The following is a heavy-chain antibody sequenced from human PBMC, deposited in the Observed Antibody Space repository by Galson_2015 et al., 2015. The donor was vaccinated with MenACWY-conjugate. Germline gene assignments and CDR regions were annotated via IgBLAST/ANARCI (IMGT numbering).Heavy chain of an antibody. CDR1: DGSLTGAS. D-gene: IGHD3-3*01. CDR3: ASLVPRGISSLGALPRAAYGLDV. Sequence: SETLSLTCGVHDGSLTGASWSWIRQPPGKGLEWIGEINHVGDTDYNPSLRGRVTISLDTSKNQFSLRLSSVTAADTAVYYCASLVPRGISSLGALPRAAYGLDVWGQGTAFIVSS. CDR2: INHVGDT. J-gene: IGHJ6*02. V-gene: IGHV4-34*01.